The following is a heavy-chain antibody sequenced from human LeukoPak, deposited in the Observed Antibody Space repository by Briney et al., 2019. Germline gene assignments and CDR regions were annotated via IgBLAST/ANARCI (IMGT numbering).Heavy chain of an antibody. J-gene: IGHJ4*02. V-gene: IGHV4-4*02. CDR1: GGSIITTNW. Sequence: PSETLSLTCGVPGGSIITTNWWSWVRQPPGKGLEWIGEVHLNGATNYNPSLESRVSMPIDKSKNQLSLKLSSVTAADTATYYCTRESGAFSPFGFWGQGTLVTVSS. D-gene: IGHD1-26*01. CDR3: TRESGAFSPFGF. CDR2: VHLNGAT.